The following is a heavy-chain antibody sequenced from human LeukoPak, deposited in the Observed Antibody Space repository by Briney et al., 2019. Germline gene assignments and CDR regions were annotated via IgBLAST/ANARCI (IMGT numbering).Heavy chain of an antibody. CDR2: IYPGDSDT. CDR3: ASRKKGMATAGFDY. Sequence: GESLKISCKGSGYSFTSYWSGWVRQMPGKGLEWMGIIYPGDSDTRYSPSFQGQVTISAERSISTAYLQWSSLKASDTALYYCASRKKGMATAGFDYWGQGTLVTVSS. D-gene: IGHD5-24*01. J-gene: IGHJ4*02. CDR1: GYSFTSYW. V-gene: IGHV5-51*01.